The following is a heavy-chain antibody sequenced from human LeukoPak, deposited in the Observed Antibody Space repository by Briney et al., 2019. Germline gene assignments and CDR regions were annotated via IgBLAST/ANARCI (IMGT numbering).Heavy chain of an antibody. CDR1: GGTFSSYA. CDR3: ARDSAITSSSSAIYYYYGMDV. D-gene: IGHD6-6*01. CDR2: IIPIFGTA. J-gene: IGHJ6*02. V-gene: IGHV1-69*13. Sequence: ASVKVSCKASGGTFSSYAISWVRQAPGQGLEWMGGIIPIFGTANYAQKFQGRVTITADESTSTAYMELSSLRSEDTAVYYCARDSAITSSSSAIYYYYGMDVWGQGATVTVSS.